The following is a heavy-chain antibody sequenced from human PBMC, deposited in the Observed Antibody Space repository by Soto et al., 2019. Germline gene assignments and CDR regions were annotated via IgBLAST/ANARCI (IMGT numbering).Heavy chain of an antibody. CDR1: SGSFSGYY. D-gene: IGHD3-10*01. V-gene: IGHV4-34*01. CDR2: INHSGST. CDR3: ARVFAGTTEIGGWFDP. J-gene: IGHJ5*02. Sequence: PSETLSLTCAVYSGSFSGYYWSWVRQPPGKGLEWIGEINHSGSTKYNLSLKSRLTLSVDTSKNQFSLKLRSVTAADTAVYYCARVFAGTTEIGGWFDPWSQGTLVTVSS.